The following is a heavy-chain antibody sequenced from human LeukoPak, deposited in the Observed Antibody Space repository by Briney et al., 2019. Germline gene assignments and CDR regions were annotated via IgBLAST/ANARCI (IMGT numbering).Heavy chain of an antibody. D-gene: IGHD1-26*01. CDR2: INPNSGGT. V-gene: IGHV1-2*02. Sequence: ASVKVSCKASGYTFTGYYMHWVRQAPGQGLEWRGWINPNSGGTNYAQKFQGRVTMTRDTSISTAYMELSRLRSDDTAVYYCARVVVGANNWFDPWGQGTLVTVSS. CDR1: GYTFTGYY. J-gene: IGHJ5*02. CDR3: ARVVVGANNWFDP.